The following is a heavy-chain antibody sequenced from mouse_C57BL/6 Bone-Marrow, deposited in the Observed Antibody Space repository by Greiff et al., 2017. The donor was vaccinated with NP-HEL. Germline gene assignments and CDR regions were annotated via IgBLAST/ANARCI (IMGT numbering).Heavy chain of an antibody. Sequence: EVKLMESGPGLVKPSQSLSLTCSVTGYSITSGYYWNWIRQFPGNKLEWMGYISYYGSNNYNPSLKNRISITRDTSKNQFFLKLNSVTTEDTATYYCARGPNWAYYFDYWGQGTTLTVSS. J-gene: IGHJ2*01. CDR1: GYSITSGYY. CDR2: ISYYGSN. CDR3: ARGPNWAYYFDY. V-gene: IGHV3-6*01. D-gene: IGHD4-1*01.